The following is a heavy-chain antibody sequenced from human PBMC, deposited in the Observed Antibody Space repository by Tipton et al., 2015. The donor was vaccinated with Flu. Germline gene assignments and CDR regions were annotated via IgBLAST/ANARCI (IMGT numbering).Heavy chain of an antibody. CDR2: ISYSGNA. V-gene: IGHV4-39*01. CDR1: GGSISTSSYY. CDR3: AGHFTAMPQCPIDY. D-gene: IGHD5-18*01. J-gene: IGHJ4*02. Sequence: TLSLTCTVSGGSISTSSYYWGWIRQPPGKGPEWIGSISYSGNAYYSPPLKSRVTISIDTSKTQFYLKLSSVTAADTAVYFCAGHFTAMPQCPIDYWGQGTLVTVSS.